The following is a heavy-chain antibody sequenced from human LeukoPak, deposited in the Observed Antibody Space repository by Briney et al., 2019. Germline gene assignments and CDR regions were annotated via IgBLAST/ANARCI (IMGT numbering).Heavy chain of an antibody. CDR3: ARDGGRRVFDY. D-gene: IGHD1-26*01. CDR1: GGSISSSNW. J-gene: IGHJ4*02. V-gene: IGHV4-4*02. Sequence: SETLSLTCAVSGGSISSSNWWSWVRQSPGKGLEWIGEIHHSGGTYYNPSLKSRVTISVDNSKNQFSLNLSSVTAADTAVYYCARDGGRRVFDYWGQGTLVTVSS. CDR2: IHHSGGT.